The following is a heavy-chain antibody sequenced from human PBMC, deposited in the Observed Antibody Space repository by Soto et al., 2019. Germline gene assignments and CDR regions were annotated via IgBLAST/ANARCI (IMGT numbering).Heavy chain of an antibody. J-gene: IGHJ6*02. CDR3: ASALSHYRQGSYGMDV. CDR2: IIPIFGTA. CDR1: GGTFSSYA. D-gene: IGHD4-4*01. Sequence: QVQLVQSGAEVKKPGSSVKVSCKASGGTFSSYAISWVRQAPGQGLELMGGIIPIFGTANYAQKFQGRVTITADESTSTAYMELSSLRSEDTAVYYCASALSHYRQGSYGMDVWGQGTTVTVSS. V-gene: IGHV1-69*01.